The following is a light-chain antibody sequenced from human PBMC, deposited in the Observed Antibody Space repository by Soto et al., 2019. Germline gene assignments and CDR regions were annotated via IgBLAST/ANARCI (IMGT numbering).Light chain of an antibody. Sequence: DIVLTQSPGTLSLSPGARATLSRRASQSVSSSSLAWYQQKRGQAPRLLIHDASSRATGIPDRFSGSGSGTDFTLTISRLEPEDFAVYYCQQYGGSPRTFGQGTKVDIK. CDR2: DAS. V-gene: IGKV3-20*01. CDR1: QSVSSSS. J-gene: IGKJ1*01. CDR3: QQYGGSPRT.